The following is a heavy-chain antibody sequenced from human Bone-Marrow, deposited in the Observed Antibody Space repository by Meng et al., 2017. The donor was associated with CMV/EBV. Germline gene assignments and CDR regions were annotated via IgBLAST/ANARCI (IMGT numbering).Heavy chain of an antibody. J-gene: IGHJ4*02. CDR3: TRHNGGEWELQGADY. CDR2: IRFDGSSE. CDR1: GFTFSSYA. V-gene: IGHV3-30*02. Sequence: GESLKISCAASGFTFSSYAMQWVRQAPGKGLEWVAFIRFDGSSEYYAESVKGRFTISRDNSKNTISLQMNSLRAEDTAVYYCTRHNGGEWELQGADYWGQGTLVTVSS. D-gene: IGHD1-26*01.